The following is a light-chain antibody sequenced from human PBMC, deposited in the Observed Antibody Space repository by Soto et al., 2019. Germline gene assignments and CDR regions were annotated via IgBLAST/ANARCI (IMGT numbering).Light chain of an antibody. CDR2: EVT. J-gene: IGLJ1*01. Sequence: QSVLTQPASVSGSPGQSIAISCTGTSSDIGRYSYVSWYQQHPGKAPKLIIYEVTDRPSGVSNRFSGSKSGNTASLTISGLQAEDEAEYYCSSYTNINTRACVFGTGTKLTVL. V-gene: IGLV2-14*01. CDR1: SSDIGRYSY. CDR3: SSYTNINTRACV.